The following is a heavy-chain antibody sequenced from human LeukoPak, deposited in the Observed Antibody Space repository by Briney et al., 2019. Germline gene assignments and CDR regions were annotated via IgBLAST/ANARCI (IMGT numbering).Heavy chain of an antibody. CDR1: GGSISSGGYS. CDR3: ARDVMITFGGVIPLGYYYGMDV. Sequence: SETLSLTCAVSGGSISSGGYSWSWIRQPPGKGLEWIGYIYHSGSTYYNPSLKSRVTISVDRSKNQFSLKLSSVTAADTAVYYCARDVMITFGGVIPLGYYYGMDVWGQGTTVTVSS. V-gene: IGHV4-30-2*01. CDR2: IYHSGST. D-gene: IGHD3-16*02. J-gene: IGHJ6*02.